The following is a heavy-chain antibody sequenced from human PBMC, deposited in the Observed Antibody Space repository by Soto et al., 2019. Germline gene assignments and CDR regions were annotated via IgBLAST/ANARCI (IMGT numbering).Heavy chain of an antibody. CDR3: TPGGEVYSNLDV. CDR1: GFTFSNAW. V-gene: IGHV3-15*07. Sequence: AGSLRPSDAAAGFTFSNAWMKWVRQAPGKGLEWVGRIKSKTDGGTTDYAAPVKGRFTISRDDSKNTLYLQMNSLKTEDTAVYYCTPGGEVYSNLDVWGQGTTVTVSS. CDR2: IKSKTDGGTT. J-gene: IGHJ6*02. D-gene: IGHD6-13*01.